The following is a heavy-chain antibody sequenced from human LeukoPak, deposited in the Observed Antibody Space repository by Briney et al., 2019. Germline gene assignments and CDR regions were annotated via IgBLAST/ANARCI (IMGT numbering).Heavy chain of an antibody. V-gene: IGHV3-74*01. CDR1: GFTVGNYR. CDR2: INTDGSSI. D-gene: IGHD6-13*01. Sequence: GGSLRLSCAVSGFTVGNYRMHWVRQTPGKGLVWVSRINTDGSSINHGDSVKGRFTISRDNAKNTIYLQMNSLRVEDTAVYYCARGRYRSNWYIGETDYWGQGTLVTVSS. CDR3: ARGRYRSNWYIGETDY. J-gene: IGHJ4*02.